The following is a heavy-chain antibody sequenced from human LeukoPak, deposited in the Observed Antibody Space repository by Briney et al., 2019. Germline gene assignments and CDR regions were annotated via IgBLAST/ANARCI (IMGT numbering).Heavy chain of an antibody. Sequence: GASVKVSCKASGYTFTGYYMHWVRQAPGQGLGWMGWINPNSGGTNYAQKFQGRVTMTRDTSISTAYMELSRLRSDDTAVYYCARDLAAAGTLENWFDPWGQGTLVTVSS. CDR2: INPNSGGT. J-gene: IGHJ5*02. CDR3: ARDLAAAGTLENWFDP. CDR1: GYTFTGYY. V-gene: IGHV1-2*02. D-gene: IGHD6-13*01.